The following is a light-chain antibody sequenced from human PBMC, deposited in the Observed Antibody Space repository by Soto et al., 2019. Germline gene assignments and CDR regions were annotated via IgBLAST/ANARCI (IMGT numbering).Light chain of an antibody. CDR1: SPNIGRNP. V-gene: IGLV1-44*01. CDR2: SIN. Sequence: QSVLTQPPSASGTPGQRVTISCSGSSPNIGRNPVYWYQQLPGTAPKLLIYSINQRTSGVPDRFSASKSGTSASLAISGLQSEDEADYYCSAWDDSLSGLVFGGGTKLTVL. J-gene: IGLJ3*02. CDR3: SAWDDSLSGLV.